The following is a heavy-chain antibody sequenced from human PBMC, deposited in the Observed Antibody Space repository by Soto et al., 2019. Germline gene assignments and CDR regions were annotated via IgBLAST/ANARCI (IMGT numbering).Heavy chain of an antibody. CDR2: ISAYNGNT. J-gene: IGHJ5*02. Sequence: ASVKVSCKASGYTFASYAISWMRQAPGQELEWMGWISAYNGNTNYAQKLQGRVTMTTDTSTSTAYMELSSLRSEDTAVYYCARDSMPYTYYYDSSGYYSGFDPWGQGTLVIVSS. CDR3: ARDSMPYTYYYDSSGYYSGFDP. V-gene: IGHV1-18*01. D-gene: IGHD3-22*01. CDR1: GYTFASYA.